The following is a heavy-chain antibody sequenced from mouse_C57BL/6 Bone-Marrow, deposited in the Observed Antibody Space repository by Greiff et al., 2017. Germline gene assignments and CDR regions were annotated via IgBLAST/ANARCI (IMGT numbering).Heavy chain of an antibody. V-gene: IGHV1-72*01. Sequence: QVQLQQPGAELVKPGASVKLSCKASGYTFTSYWMHWVKQRPGRGLEWIGRIYPNSGGTKYNEKFKSKATLTVDKPSSTAYMQLSSLTSEDSAVYYCAHGNYLYWYCAVWGTGTTVTVSS. CDR1: GYTFTSYW. D-gene: IGHD2-1*01. CDR2: IYPNSGGT. CDR3: AHGNYLYWYCAV. J-gene: IGHJ1*03.